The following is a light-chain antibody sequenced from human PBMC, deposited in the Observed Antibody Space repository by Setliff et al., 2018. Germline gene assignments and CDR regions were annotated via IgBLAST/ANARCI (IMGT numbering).Light chain of an antibody. CDR1: SSDVGGYNY. Sequence: QSVLTQPASVSGSPGQSITISCTGTSSDVGGYNYVSWYQQHPGKAPKLMIYDVSNRPSGVSNRFSGFKSGNTASLTISGLQAEDEADYYCSSYTSSSTLYVFGTGTQRTVL. CDR2: DVS. J-gene: IGLJ1*01. V-gene: IGLV2-14*03. CDR3: SSYTSSSTLYV.